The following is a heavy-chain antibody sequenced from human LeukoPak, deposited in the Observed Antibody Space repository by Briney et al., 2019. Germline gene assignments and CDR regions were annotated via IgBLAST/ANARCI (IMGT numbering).Heavy chain of an antibody. D-gene: IGHD3-16*02. CDR1: XXXXXGYY. CDR2: INHSGST. CDR3: ARGERYYDYVWGSYRGSDAFDI. V-gene: IGHV4-34*01. Sequence: SETLSLXXXXYXXXXXGYYXSWIRXPPGKGLEWIGEINHSGSTNYNPSLKSRVTISVDTSKNQFSLKLSSVTAADTAVYYCARGERYYDYVWGSYRGSDAFDIWGQGTMVTVSS. J-gene: IGHJ3*02.